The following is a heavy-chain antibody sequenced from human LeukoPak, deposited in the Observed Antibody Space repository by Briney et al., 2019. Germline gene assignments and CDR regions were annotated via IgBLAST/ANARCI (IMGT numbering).Heavy chain of an antibody. V-gene: IGHV1-46*01. CDR1: GYTFTSHY. J-gene: IGHJ4*02. CDR3: ARGWELHD. Sequence: ASVKVSCKSSGYTFTSHYMHWVRQAPGQGLEWMGIINPSGGSTSYAQKFQGRVTMTRDMSTSTDYMELRSLRSDDTAVYYRARGWELHDWGQGTLVTVSS. CDR2: INPSGGST. D-gene: IGHD1-26*01.